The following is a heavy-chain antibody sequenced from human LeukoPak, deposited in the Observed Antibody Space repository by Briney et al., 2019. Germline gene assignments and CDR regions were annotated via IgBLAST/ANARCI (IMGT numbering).Heavy chain of an antibody. Sequence: SWIRQPPGKGLEWIGYIYYSGSTYCNPSLKSRVTISVDTSKNQFSLKLSSVTAADTAVYYCARGGLYCSSTCCYWFDPWGQGTLVTVSS. CDR2: IYYSGST. V-gene: IGHV4-30-4*01. D-gene: IGHD2-2*01. CDR3: ARGGLYCSSTCCYWFDP. J-gene: IGHJ5*02.